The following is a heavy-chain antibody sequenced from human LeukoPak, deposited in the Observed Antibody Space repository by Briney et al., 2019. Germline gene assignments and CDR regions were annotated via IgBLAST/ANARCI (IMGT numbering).Heavy chain of an antibody. V-gene: IGHV4-39*07. D-gene: IGHD3-10*01. Sequence: PSETLSLTCTVSDGSITNYYWGWIRQPPGKGLEWIGSIYYSGSTYYNPSLKSRVTISVDTSKNQFSLKLSSVTAADTAVYYCARDGLLWFGNNWFDPWGQGTLVTVSS. CDR1: DGSITNYY. CDR3: ARDGLLWFGNNWFDP. CDR2: IYYSGST. J-gene: IGHJ5*02.